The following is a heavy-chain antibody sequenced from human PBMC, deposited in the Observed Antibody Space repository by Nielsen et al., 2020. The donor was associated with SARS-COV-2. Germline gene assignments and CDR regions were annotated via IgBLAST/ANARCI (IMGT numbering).Heavy chain of an antibody. J-gene: IGHJ5*02. D-gene: IGHD2-15*01. CDR3: TTDNCSGGSCYTIPVTLS. Sequence: WLRQPPGKGLEWVGRIKSKTDGGTTDYAAPVKGRFTISRDDSKNTLYLQMNSLKTEDTAVYYCTTDNCSGGSCYTIPVTLSWGQGTLVTVSS. CDR2: IKSKTDGGTT. V-gene: IGHV3-15*01.